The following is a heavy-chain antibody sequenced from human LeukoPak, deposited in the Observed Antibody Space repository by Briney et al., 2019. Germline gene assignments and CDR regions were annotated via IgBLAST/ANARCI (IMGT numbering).Heavy chain of an antibody. Sequence: ASVKVSCKASGYTFTSYYMHWVRQAPGQGLEWMGIINPSGGSTSYAQKFQGRVTMTRDTSTSTVYMELSRLRSDDTAVYYCARDLPPYYGDLEKNYMDVWGKGTTVTISS. CDR1: GYTFTSYY. V-gene: IGHV1-46*01. D-gene: IGHD4-17*01. J-gene: IGHJ6*03. CDR3: ARDLPPYYGDLEKNYMDV. CDR2: INPSGGST.